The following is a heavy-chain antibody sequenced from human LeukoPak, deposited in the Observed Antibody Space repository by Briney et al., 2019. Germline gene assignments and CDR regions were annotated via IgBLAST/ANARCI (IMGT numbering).Heavy chain of an antibody. CDR1: GFTFSSYA. CDR3: AKTPLWFGDLTDY. J-gene: IGHJ4*02. CDR2: ISGSGGST. D-gene: IGHD3-10*01. Sequence: GGPLRLSCAASGFTFSSYAMSWVRQAPGKGLEWVSAISGSGGSTYYADSVKGRFTISRDNSKNTLYLQMNSLRAEDTAVYYCAKTPLWFGDLTDYWDQGTLVTVSS. V-gene: IGHV3-23*01.